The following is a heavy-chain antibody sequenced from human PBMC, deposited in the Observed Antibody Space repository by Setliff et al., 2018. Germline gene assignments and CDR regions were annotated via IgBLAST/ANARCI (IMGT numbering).Heavy chain of an antibody. CDR3: ARENPSRLELRGAFDY. D-gene: IGHD1-7*01. V-gene: IGHV4-59*11. Sequence: SETLSLTCTVSGDYISSQYWSWIRQPPGKGLEWIGYISNRGSTDYNPSLKSRVTISEDTSRSQFSLKLSSVTAADTAVYYCARENPSRLELRGAFDYWGQGTLVTVSS. CDR2: ISNRGST. CDR1: GDYISSQY. J-gene: IGHJ4*02.